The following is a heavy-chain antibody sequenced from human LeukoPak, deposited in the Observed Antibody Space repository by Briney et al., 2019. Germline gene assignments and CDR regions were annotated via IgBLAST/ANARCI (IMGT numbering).Heavy chain of an antibody. CDR2: INAGNGNT. J-gene: IGHJ4*02. V-gene: IGHV1-3*01. CDR3: ARDPIGSRWPYYFDY. Sequence: ASVKVSCTASGYTFTTYALHWVRQAPGQRLEWMGWINAGNGNTKYSQKFQARVTVTRDTSASTAYMELSSLRSEDTAVYYCARDPIGSRWPYYFDYWGQGALVTVSS. CDR1: GYTFTTYA. D-gene: IGHD6-13*01.